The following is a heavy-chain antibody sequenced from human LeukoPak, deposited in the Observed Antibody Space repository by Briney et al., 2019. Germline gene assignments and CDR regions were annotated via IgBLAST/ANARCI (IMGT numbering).Heavy chain of an antibody. CDR3: ARGPRSQYGSGRVEGAFDI. J-gene: IGHJ3*02. CDR2: IIPILGIA. V-gene: IGHV1-69*04. D-gene: IGHD3-10*01. CDR1: GGTFSSYA. Sequence: ASVKVSCKASGGTFSSYAISWVRRAPGQGLEWMGRIIPILGIANYAQKFQGRVTITADKSTSTAYMELSSLRSEDTAVYYCARGPRSQYGSGRVEGAFDIWGQGIMVTVSS.